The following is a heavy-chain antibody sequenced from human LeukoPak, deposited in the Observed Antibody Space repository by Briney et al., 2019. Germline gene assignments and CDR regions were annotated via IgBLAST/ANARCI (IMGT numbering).Heavy chain of an antibody. CDR1: GLTFSSYD. Sequence: GRSLRLSCAASGLTFSSYDMHWVRQAPGKGLEWVSSIGATGDTYYAGSVKGRFTISRENAKKSLYLQMSSLRVEDTAVYFCVLGAYWNDDKNAFHIWGPGTMVTVSS. CDR3: VLGAYWNDDKNAFHI. D-gene: IGHD1-1*01. V-gene: IGHV3-13*01. CDR2: IGATGDT. J-gene: IGHJ3*02.